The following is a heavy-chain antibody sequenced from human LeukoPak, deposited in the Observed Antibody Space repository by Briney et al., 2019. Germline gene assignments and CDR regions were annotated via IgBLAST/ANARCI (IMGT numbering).Heavy chain of an antibody. CDR2: IKQDGSEK. CDR3: ARARARDYFDY. Sequence: GGSLRLSCAASGFTFSSYWMSWVRQAPGKGLEWVANIKQDGSEKYYVDSVKGRFTISRDNAKNSLYLQMSSLRAEDTAVYYCARARARDYFDYWGQGTLVTVSS. CDR1: GFTFSSYW. V-gene: IGHV3-7*01. D-gene: IGHD6-6*01. J-gene: IGHJ4*02.